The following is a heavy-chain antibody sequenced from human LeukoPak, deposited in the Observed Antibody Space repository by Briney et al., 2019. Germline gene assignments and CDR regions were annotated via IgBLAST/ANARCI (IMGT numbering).Heavy chain of an antibody. V-gene: IGHV1-69*04. CDR3: ARTGIAAAGGGGHNWFDP. CDR1: GGTFSSYA. J-gene: IGHJ5*02. D-gene: IGHD6-13*01. CDR2: IISILGIA. Sequence: FSVKVSCKASGGTFSSYAISWVRQAPGQGLEWMGRIISILGIANYAQKFQGRVTITADKSTSTAYMELSSLRSEDTAVYYCARTGIAAAGGGGHNWFDPWGQGTLVTVSS.